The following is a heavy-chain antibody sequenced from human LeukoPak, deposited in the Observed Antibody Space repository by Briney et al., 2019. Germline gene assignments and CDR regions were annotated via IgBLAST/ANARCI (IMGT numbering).Heavy chain of an antibody. CDR3: AKGLWFGEFHPFDY. CDR2: ISWNSGCI. V-gene: IGHV3-9*01. Sequence: GGSLRLSCAASGFTFCDDAMHWVRQAPGKGLEWVSGISWNSGCIGYADSVKRRFTISRDNAKNSLYLQMNSLRAEDTALYYCAKGLWFGEFHPFDYWGQGTLVTVSS. D-gene: IGHD3-10*01. J-gene: IGHJ4*02. CDR1: GFTFCDDA.